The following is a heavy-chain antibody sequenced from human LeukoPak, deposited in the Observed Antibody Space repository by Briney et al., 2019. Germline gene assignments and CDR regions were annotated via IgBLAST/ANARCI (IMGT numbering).Heavy chain of an antibody. CDR1: VGSFSDYY. D-gene: IGHD3/OR15-3a*01. CDR3: ARGHRIMVFGVLLWKAFDL. V-gene: IGHV4-34*01. CDR2: INHSGST. J-gene: IGHJ3*01. Sequence: SETLSLTCSVYVGSFSDYYWSWLRQPPGQGLEWIGEINHSGSTNYTPSLKSRVTMSVDTSKNQFSLKLSSVAAADTAVYYCARGHRIMVFGVLLWKAFDLWGQGTMVTVSS.